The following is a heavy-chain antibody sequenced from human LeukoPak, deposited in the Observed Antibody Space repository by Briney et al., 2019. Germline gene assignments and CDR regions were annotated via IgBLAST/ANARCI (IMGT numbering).Heavy chain of an antibody. Sequence: GGSLRLSCVASGFTFSSYAIHWVRRAPGKGLERVAVISDDGSNKYYADSVKGRFTISRDNSKNTVYLQMNSLRAEDTAVYYCARDRAVAVPGGYVYWGQGTMVTVSS. V-gene: IGHV3-30*04. CDR1: GFTFSSYA. J-gene: IGHJ4*02. D-gene: IGHD6-19*01. CDR2: ISDDGSNK. CDR3: ARDRAVAVPGGYVY.